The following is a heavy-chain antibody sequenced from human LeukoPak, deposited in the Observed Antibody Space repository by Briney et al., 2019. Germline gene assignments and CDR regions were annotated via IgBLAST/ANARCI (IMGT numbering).Heavy chain of an antibody. V-gene: IGHV1-8*01. Sequence: GASVKVSCKASGYTFTSYDINWVRQATGQGLEWMGWMNPNSGNTGYAQKFQGRVTMTRNTSISTAYMELSRLRSDDTAVYYCARDHDAWFGELLFYYYGMDVWGQGTTVTVSS. CDR2: MNPNSGNT. J-gene: IGHJ6*02. D-gene: IGHD3-10*01. CDR1: GYTFTSYD. CDR3: ARDHDAWFGELLFYYYGMDV.